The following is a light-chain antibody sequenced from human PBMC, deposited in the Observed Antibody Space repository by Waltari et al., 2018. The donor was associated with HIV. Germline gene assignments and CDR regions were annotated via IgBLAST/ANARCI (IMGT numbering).Light chain of an antibody. Sequence: QSVLTQPPSVSAAPGQKVTISCSGSSSNIGNNSVSWYQQLPGPSPRRLIYDNNERPSGIPDRVARAKSGTSPTLGITGLQTGDEADYYCGTWDSSLSAVVFGGGTKLTVL. CDR2: DNN. CDR1: SSNIGNNS. CDR3: GTWDSSLSAVV. J-gene: IGLJ2*01. V-gene: IGLV1-51*01.